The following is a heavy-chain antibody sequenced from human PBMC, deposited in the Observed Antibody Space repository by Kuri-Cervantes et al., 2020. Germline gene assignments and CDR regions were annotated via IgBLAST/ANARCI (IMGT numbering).Heavy chain of an antibody. D-gene: IGHD1-7*01. CDR2: ISSSSSYI. CDR1: GFTFSSYS. Sequence: LSLTCAASGFTFSSYSMNWVRQAPGKGLEWVSSISSSSSYIYYADSVKGRFTISRDNSKNTLYLQMSTLRAEDTAVYYCARAPYNWNYAYGMDVWGQGTRSPSP. CDR3: ARAPYNWNYAYGMDV. V-gene: IGHV3-21*01. J-gene: IGHJ6*02.